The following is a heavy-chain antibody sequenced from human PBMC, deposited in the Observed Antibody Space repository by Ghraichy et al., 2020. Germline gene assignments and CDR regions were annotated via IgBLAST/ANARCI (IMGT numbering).Heavy chain of an antibody. CDR2: IWYDGSNK. CDR1: GFTFSSYG. J-gene: IGHJ6*02. CDR3: ARDGDYSSFYYYGMDV. Sequence: GESLNISCAASGFTFSSYGMHWVRQAPGKGLEWVAVIWYDGSNKYYADSVKGRFTISRDNSKNTLYLQMNSLRAEDTAVYYCARDGDYSSFYYYGMDVWGQGTTVTVSS. V-gene: IGHV3-33*08. D-gene: IGHD4-17*01.